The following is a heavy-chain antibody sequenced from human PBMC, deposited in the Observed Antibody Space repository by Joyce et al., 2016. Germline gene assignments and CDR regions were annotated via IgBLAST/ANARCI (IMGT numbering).Heavy chain of an antibody. CDR1: GGSISNFY. CDR2: IHYSGST. J-gene: IGHJ6*03. V-gene: IGHV4-59*01. Sequence: QVQLQESGPGLVKPSETLSLICTVSGGSISNFYWSWIRQPPGKGLEWIGYIHYSGSTNYNPSLKRRVTISVDTSKDQFSLRLSSVTAADTAVYYCARVKYSSSFFYYYYYMDVWGKGTTVTVSS. CDR3: ARVKYSSSFFYYYYYMDV. D-gene: IGHD6-6*01.